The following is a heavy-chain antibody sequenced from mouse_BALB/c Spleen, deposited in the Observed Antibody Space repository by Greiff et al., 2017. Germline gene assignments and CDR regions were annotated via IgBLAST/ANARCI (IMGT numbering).Heavy chain of an antibody. CDR1: GYSFTGYY. CDR2: INPYNGAT. J-gene: IGHJ4*01. D-gene: IGHD2-10*02. CDR3: ARLYDYYAMDY. V-gene: IGHV1-31*01. Sequence: EAQLQQSGPELVKPGASVKISCKASGYSFTGYYMHWVKQSHVKSLEWIGRINPYNGATSYNQNFKDKASLTVDKSSSTAYMELHSLTSEDSAVYYCARLYDYYAMDYWGQGTSVTVSS.